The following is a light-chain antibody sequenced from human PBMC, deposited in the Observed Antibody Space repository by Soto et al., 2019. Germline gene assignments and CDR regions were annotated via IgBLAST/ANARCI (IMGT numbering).Light chain of an antibody. Sequence: IVLTQSPATLSLSPGERATLSCRASQSVSSSLAWYQQKPGQAPRLLIYDASNRATGIPARFSGSGSGTDCTLTISSLEPEDFAVYYCQQRSNWPPFTFGQGTKLEIK. V-gene: IGKV3-11*01. CDR2: DAS. J-gene: IGKJ2*01. CDR1: QSVSSS. CDR3: QQRSNWPPFT.